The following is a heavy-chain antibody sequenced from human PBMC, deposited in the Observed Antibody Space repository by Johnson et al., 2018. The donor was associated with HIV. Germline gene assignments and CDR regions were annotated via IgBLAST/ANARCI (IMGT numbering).Heavy chain of an antibody. Sequence: VQLVESGGGLVQPGGSLRLSCAASGFTFSSYDMHWVRQATGKGLEWVSAIGTAGDTYYADSVKGRFTISRDNSRNTLYLQMNSLRAEDTAVYYCARRGYSSSGGAFDIWGQGTMVTVSS. V-gene: IGHV3-13*01. J-gene: IGHJ3*02. CDR3: ARRGYSSSGGAFDI. CDR2: IGTAGDT. CDR1: GFTFSSYD. D-gene: IGHD6-6*01.